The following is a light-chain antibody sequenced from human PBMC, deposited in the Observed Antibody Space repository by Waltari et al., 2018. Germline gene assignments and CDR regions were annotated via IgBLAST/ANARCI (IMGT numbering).Light chain of an antibody. V-gene: IGKV4-1*01. CDR3: QQYYSTQT. J-gene: IGKJ2*01. CDR1: QSVLYSPNNKNY. Sequence: DIVMTQSPDSLAVSLGERATINCKSSQSVLYSPNNKNYLAWYQQKSGQPPKLLIYWASTRESGVPDRFSGSGSGTDFTLTISSLQAEDVAVYYCQQYYSTQTFGQGTKLEIK. CDR2: WAS.